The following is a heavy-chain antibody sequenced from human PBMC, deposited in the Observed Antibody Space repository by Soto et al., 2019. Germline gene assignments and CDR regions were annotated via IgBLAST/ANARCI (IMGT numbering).Heavy chain of an antibody. D-gene: IGHD1-7*01. CDR1: GFTFSTYS. J-gene: IGHJ4*02. CDR2: ISSDSSYI. V-gene: IGHV3-21*01. CDR3: TRKLIGTNPLDY. Sequence: GGSLRLSCAASGFTFSTYSLNWVRQAPGKGLEWVSSISSDSSYIYYADSVKGRFTISRDNAKDSLYLQMNSLRAEDTAVYYCTRKLIGTNPLDYWGQGTLVTVSS.